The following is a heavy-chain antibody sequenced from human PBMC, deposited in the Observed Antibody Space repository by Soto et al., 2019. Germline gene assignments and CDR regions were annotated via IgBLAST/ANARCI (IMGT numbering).Heavy chain of an antibody. CDR3: ETYGGNYERYGVYYGMDV. D-gene: IGHD1-26*01. Sequence: GGSLRLSCPASGFTFDDYAMHRVRQAPGKGLDLVSVIIWNSGSICYSASVKGRFTISTDNSKNTLYLQMNSLRAEDTAVYYCETYGGNYERYGVYYGMDVWGQGNKVTVSS. CDR1: GFTFDDYA. V-gene: IGHV3-9*01. J-gene: IGHJ6*02. CDR2: IIWNSGSI.